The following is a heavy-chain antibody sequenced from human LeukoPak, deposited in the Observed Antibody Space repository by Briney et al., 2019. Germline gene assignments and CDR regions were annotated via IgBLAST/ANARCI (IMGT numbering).Heavy chain of an antibody. Sequence: GGSLRLSCAASGFTFSSHGMHWVRQAPDKGLQWVAFIRYDTSNKYYGDPVKGRFTISRDNSKNTLYLQMNSLRAEDTAVYYCAKDPRVYSSGWYYFDYWGQGTLVTVSS. CDR3: AKDPRVYSSGWYYFDY. V-gene: IGHV3-30*02. J-gene: IGHJ4*02. D-gene: IGHD6-19*01. CDR2: IRYDTSNK. CDR1: GFTFSSHG.